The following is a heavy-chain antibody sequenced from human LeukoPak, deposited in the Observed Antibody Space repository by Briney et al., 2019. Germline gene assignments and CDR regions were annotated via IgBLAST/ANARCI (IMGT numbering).Heavy chain of an antibody. CDR3: TGNYYGSGSYADFDY. Sequence: GWSLTLSCAASGFIFSGSALHWVRQASGKGLEGVGRIRSTAKGYATAYAASVKGRFTISRDDSKNTAYLQMDSLKPEETAVYYCTGNYYGSGSYADFDYWGQGTLVTVSS. D-gene: IGHD3-10*01. J-gene: IGHJ4*02. CDR1: GFIFSGSA. CDR2: IRSTAKGYAT. V-gene: IGHV3-73*01.